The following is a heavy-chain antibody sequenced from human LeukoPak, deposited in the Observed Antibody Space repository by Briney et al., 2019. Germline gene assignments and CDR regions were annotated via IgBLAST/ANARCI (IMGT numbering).Heavy chain of an antibody. D-gene: IGHD5-24*01. V-gene: IGHV1-2*02. CDR3: AREGGAAAMDMDV. CDR2: INPNSGGT. Sequence: ASVKVSCKVSGYTLTELSMHWVRQAPGKGLEWMGWINPNSGGTNYAQKFQGRVTMTRDTSISTAYMELSRLRSDDTAVYYCAREGGAAAMDMDVWGKGTTVTVSS. J-gene: IGHJ6*03. CDR1: GYTLTELS.